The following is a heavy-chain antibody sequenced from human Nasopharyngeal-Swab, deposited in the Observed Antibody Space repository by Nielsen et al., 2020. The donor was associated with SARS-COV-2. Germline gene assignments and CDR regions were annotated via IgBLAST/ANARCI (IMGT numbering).Heavy chain of an antibody. Sequence: SETLSLTCAASGGSISSPNWWNWVRQPPGKGLEWIGEISHSGLTNYNPSLKSPVTISIDNSKNQFSLRLNSMTAADTAVYHCARVPAGCSSTSCYLTDWGQGILVTVSS. CDR3: ARVPAGCSSTSCYLTD. CDR2: ISHSGLT. J-gene: IGHJ4*02. D-gene: IGHD2-2*01. V-gene: IGHV4-4*02. CDR1: GGSISSPNW.